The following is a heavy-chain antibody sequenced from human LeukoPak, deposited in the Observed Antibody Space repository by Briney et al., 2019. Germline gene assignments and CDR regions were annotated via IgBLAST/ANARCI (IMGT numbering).Heavy chain of an antibody. J-gene: IGHJ4*02. CDR2: ISYDKDKE. CDR3: ARDPFGGKIFDF. V-gene: IGHV3-30*03. Sequence: GGSLRLSCAVSGFTLSAYSMHWVRQTPGKGLEWLAVISYDKDKEYYAGSVRGRFTISRDNSRDTLYLQLSSLRPEDAAVYYCARDPFGGKIFDFWGQGTLVTVSS. CDR1: GFTLSAYS. D-gene: IGHD3-16*01.